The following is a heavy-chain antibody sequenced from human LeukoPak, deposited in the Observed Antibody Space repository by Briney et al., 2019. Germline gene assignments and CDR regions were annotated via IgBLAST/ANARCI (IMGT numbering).Heavy chain of an antibody. J-gene: IGHJ4*02. Sequence: GGSLRLSCAASGFTFSSYSMNWVRQAPGKGLEWVSSISSSSSYIYYADSVKGRFTISRDNAKNSLYLQMNSLRAEDTAVYYCARDLLYYDSSGYYYHWGQGALVTVSS. V-gene: IGHV3-21*01. CDR1: GFTFSSYS. D-gene: IGHD3-22*01. CDR3: ARDLLYYDSSGYYYH. CDR2: ISSSSSYI.